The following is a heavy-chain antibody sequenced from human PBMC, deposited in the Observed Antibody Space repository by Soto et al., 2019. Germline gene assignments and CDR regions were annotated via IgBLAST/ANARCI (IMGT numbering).Heavy chain of an antibody. CDR3: ARDLGLWFGTTNGGMDV. J-gene: IGHJ6*02. CDR2: IYYSGST. V-gene: IGHV4-59*01. D-gene: IGHD3-10*01. CDR1: GGSISSYY. Sequence: SETLSLTCTVSGGSISSYYWSWIRQPPGKGLEWIGYIYYSGSTNYNPSLKSRVTISVDTSKNQFSLKLSSVTAADTAVYYCARDLGLWFGTTNGGMDVWGQGTTVT.